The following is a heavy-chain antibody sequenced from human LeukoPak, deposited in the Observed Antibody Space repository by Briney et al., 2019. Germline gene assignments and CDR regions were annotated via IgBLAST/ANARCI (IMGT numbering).Heavy chain of an antibody. CDR3: ARASIAAAARRGLDY. J-gene: IGHJ4*02. CDR2: IDRSGESS. Sequence: GGSLRLSCAASGFTLSRFQMNWVRQAPGKGLEWLSYIDRSGESSNNADSVKGRFIISRDNAKNSLYLQMNSLRAEDTAVYYCARASIAAAARRGLDYWGQGTLVTVSS. CDR1: GFTLSRFQ. D-gene: IGHD6-13*01. V-gene: IGHV3-48*03.